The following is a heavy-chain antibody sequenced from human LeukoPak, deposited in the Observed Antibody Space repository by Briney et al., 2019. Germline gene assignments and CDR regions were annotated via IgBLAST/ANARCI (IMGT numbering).Heavy chain of an antibody. CDR3: VRDVGRYYYDSTGEGY. V-gene: IGHV3-48*04. CDR1: RFTLSVLS. D-gene: IGHD3-22*01. CDR2: IRSSRRTI. Sequence: GRSLSLSCAVSRFTLSVLSTQWVSHPHGKGMEWVSYIRSSRRTIKYADFVRGRFTVSRDNAKKSLHLQMNNLTTEDTAVYFCVRDVGRYYYDSTGEGYWGQGTLVTVSS. J-gene: IGHJ4*02.